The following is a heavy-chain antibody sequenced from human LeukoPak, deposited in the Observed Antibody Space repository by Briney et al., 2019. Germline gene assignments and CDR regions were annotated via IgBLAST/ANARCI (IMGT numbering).Heavy chain of an antibody. CDR3: AREASTTPNWEFDY. J-gene: IGHJ4*02. V-gene: IGHV1-2*06. D-gene: IGHD2-2*01. CDR1: GYTLADYF. Sequence: VASVTVSCQPYGYTLADYFIHWVRPAPGQGLTWMGRINAISGGTQYEQKFQGRITMTRDTSISTAYVEVNWLISDDTAIYYCAREASTTPNWEFDYWGQGTLVTVSS. CDR2: INAISGGT.